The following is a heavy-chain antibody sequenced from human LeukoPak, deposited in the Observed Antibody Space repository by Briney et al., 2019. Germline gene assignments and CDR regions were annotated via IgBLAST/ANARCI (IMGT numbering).Heavy chain of an antibody. D-gene: IGHD3-22*01. V-gene: IGHV4-59*11. J-gene: IGHJ4*02. CDR1: GGSISSHY. CDR2: IYYSGST. CDR3: AREVRVYYYDSSGYSTFYFDY. Sequence: PSKTLSLTCTVSGGSISSHYWSWIRQPPGKGLEWIGYIYYSGSTNYNPSLKSRVTISVDTSKNQFSLKLSSVTAADTAVYYCAREVRVYYYDSSGYSTFYFDYWGQGTLVTVSS.